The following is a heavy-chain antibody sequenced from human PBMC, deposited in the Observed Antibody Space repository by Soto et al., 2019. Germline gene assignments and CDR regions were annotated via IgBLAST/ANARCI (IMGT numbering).Heavy chain of an antibody. CDR1: GYSFTSYW. CDR3: ARRRSGYSSGWYGGAHNWFDP. Sequence: PGESLKISCKGSGYSFTSYWIGWVRQMPGKGLGWMGIIYPGDSDTRYSPSFQGQVTISADKSISTAYLQWSSLKASDTAMYYCARRRSGYSSGWYGGAHNWFDPWGQGTLVTVSS. J-gene: IGHJ5*02. D-gene: IGHD6-19*01. CDR2: IYPGDSDT. V-gene: IGHV5-51*01.